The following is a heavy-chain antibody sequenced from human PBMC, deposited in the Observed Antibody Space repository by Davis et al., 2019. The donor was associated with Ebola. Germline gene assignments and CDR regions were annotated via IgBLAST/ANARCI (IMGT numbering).Heavy chain of an antibody. Sequence: GESLKISCAASGFTFSSYSMNWVRQAPGKGLEWVPSISSSSSYIYYADSVKGRFTISRDNAKNSLYLQMNSLRAEDTAVYYCARFMVRGVNWFDPWGQGTLVTVSS. D-gene: IGHD3-10*01. J-gene: IGHJ5*02. V-gene: IGHV3-21*01. CDR1: GFTFSSYS. CDR2: ISSSSSYI. CDR3: ARFMVRGVNWFDP.